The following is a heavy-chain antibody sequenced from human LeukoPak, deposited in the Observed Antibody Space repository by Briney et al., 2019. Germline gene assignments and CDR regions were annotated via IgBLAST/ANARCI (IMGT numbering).Heavy chain of an antibody. CDR2: IYYSGST. CDR1: GGSISSSSYY. J-gene: IGHJ4*02. Sequence: SETLSLTCTVSGGSISSSSYYWGWIRQPPGKGLEWIGSIYYSGSTYYNPSLKSRVTISVDTSKNQFSLKLSSVTAADTAVYYCARDVTPTYFDYWGQGTPVTVSS. V-gene: IGHV4-39*01. CDR3: ARDVTPTYFDY. D-gene: IGHD4-23*01.